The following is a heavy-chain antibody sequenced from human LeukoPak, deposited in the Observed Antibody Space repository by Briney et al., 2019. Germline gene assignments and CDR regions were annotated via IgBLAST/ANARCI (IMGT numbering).Heavy chain of an antibody. V-gene: IGHV3-53*01. CDR3: AGYGGFSK. CDR1: GFTVSGNH. J-gene: IGHJ4*02. Sequence: GGSLRLSCAVSGFTVSGNHVTWVRQAPGKGLAWVSTIYNTGTTNYADSVKGRFTISRDNSKNTVYLQMNSLGAEDMAIYYCAGYGGFSKWGQGTHVTVSS. D-gene: IGHD4-23*01. CDR2: IYNTGTT.